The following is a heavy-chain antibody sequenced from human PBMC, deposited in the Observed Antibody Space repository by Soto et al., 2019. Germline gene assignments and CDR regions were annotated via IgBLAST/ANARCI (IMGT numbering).Heavy chain of an antibody. Sequence: GGSLRLSCEPSRYPFRPYTMHWVRLAPGKGLQWVALISYDGVNKYYGDSVKGRFTIARDDSKNTLYLQMNSLKTEDTAVYSCATGRHWVPSPSCCSYYSMGSWGQGTTVTISS. CDR3: ATGRHWVPSPSCCSYYSMGS. D-gene: IGHD2-15*01. CDR2: ISYDGVNK. J-gene: IGHJ6*02. V-gene: IGHV3-30*14. CDR1: RYPFRPYT.